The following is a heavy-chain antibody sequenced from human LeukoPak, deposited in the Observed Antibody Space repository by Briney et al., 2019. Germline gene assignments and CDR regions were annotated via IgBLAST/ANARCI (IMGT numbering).Heavy chain of an antibody. V-gene: IGHV1-8*01. J-gene: IGHJ6*03. CDR3: ARGVNYYDSSGDNYYYYYMDV. Sequence: ASVKVSCKASGYTFTSYDINWVRQATGQGLEWMGWMNPNSGNTGYAQKFQGRVTMTRNTSISTAYMELSSLRSEDTAVYYCARGVNYYDSSGDNYYYYYMDVWGKGTTVTISS. CDR1: GYTFTSYD. D-gene: IGHD3-22*01. CDR2: MNPNSGNT.